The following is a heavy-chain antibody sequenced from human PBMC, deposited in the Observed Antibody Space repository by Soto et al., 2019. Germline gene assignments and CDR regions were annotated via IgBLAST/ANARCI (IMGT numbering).Heavy chain of an antibody. CDR2: INSYNGNT. V-gene: IGHV1-18*01. CDR3: ARDAAVGLFDY. CDR1: GDTFTRYG. D-gene: IGHD1-26*01. J-gene: IGHJ4*02. Sequence: QVQLVQSGAEVKKPGASVKVSCKASGDTFTRYGISWVRQAPGQGLEWMGWINSYNGNTKYAQKLQVRATMTTATSTSTAYMELRSLRSDDPAVYYCARDAAVGLFDYWGQGTLVTVSS.